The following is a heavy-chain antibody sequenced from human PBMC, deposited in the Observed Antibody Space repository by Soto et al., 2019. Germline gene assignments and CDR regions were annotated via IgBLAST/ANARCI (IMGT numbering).Heavy chain of an antibody. CDR3: ASDEGYSYGSPYYYGMDV. V-gene: IGHV3-48*02. J-gene: IGHJ6*02. CDR1: GFTFSSYS. CDR2: ISSRSSTI. D-gene: IGHD5-18*01. Sequence: GSLRLSCAASGFTFSSYSMNWVRQAPGKGLEWVSYISSRSSTIYYADSVKGRFTISRDNAKNSLYLQMNSLRDEDTAVYYCASDEGYSYGSPYYYGMDVWGQGTTVTV.